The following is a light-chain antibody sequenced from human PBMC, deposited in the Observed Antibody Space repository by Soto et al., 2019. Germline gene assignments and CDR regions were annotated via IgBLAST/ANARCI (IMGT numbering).Light chain of an antibody. CDR2: GAS. J-gene: IGKJ1*01. CDR3: QQYHSYSPRT. V-gene: IGKV1-5*01. CDR1: QSISSW. Sequence: DIQMTQPPSTLSASVGDRVTITCRASQSISSWLAWYQQKPGKAPKLLISGASTLESGVPSRFSGSGSVTEFTLTISSLQPDDFATYYCQQYHSYSPRTFGQGTKVDIK.